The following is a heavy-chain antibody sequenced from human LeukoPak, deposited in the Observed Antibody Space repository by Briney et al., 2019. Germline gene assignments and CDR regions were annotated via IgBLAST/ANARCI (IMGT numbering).Heavy chain of an antibody. CDR2: INPNSGGT. J-gene: IGHJ6*02. D-gene: IGHD6-13*01. CDR3: ARGSSYAAAGVYYYYFAMDV. CDR1: GYTFAGYY. Sequence: ASVKVSCKASGYTFAGYYMHRLRQAPGQGLEWMGWINPNSGGTNYAQKFQGRVTMTRDTSISTAYMELSRLRSDDTAVYYCARGSSYAAAGVYYYYFAMDVWGQGTTVTVSS. V-gene: IGHV1-2*02.